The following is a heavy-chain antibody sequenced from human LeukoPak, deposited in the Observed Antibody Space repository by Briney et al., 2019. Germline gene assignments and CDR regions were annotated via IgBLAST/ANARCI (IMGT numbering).Heavy chain of an antibody. Sequence: GVFLRLSCAASGFTFSSYSMNWVRQAPGKGLEWVSSISSSSSYIYYADSVRGRFTISRDNAKNSLYLQMNSLRAEDTAVYYCARDRGSVLRFLEWLLGPDYWGQGTLVTVSS. CDR2: ISSSSSYI. D-gene: IGHD3-3*01. V-gene: IGHV3-21*01. J-gene: IGHJ4*02. CDR3: ARDRGSVLRFLEWLLGPDY. CDR1: GFTFSSYS.